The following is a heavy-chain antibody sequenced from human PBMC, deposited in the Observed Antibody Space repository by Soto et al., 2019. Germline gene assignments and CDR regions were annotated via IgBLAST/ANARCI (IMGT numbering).Heavy chain of an antibody. D-gene: IGHD3-10*01. CDR2: IYYSGST. CDR3: ARDLKGAREWFGELGVVSWFDP. J-gene: IGHJ5*02. CDR1: GGSISSYY. V-gene: IGHV4-59*01. Sequence: SETLSLTCTVSGGSISSYYWSWIRQPPGKGLEWIGYIYYSGSTNYNPSLKSRVTISVDTSKNQFSRKLSSVTAADTAVYYCARDLKGAREWFGELGVVSWFDPWGQGTLVTVSS.